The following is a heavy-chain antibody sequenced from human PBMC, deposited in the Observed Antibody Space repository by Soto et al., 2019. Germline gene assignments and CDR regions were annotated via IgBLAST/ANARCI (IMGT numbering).Heavy chain of an antibody. D-gene: IGHD3-3*01. CDR3: ARHGIDVVWRGVDY. J-gene: IGHJ4*02. CDR1: PDSSNISKSY. CDR2: SSYIGGA. Sequence: SETLSLTCALSPDSSNISKSYWDFLRHPPGEGLQSIGSSSYIGGALYNPCVQGGVAISVDTSKNQTSLQVTSVTAADTAMYFCARHGIDVVWRGVDYWGQGNPVT. V-gene: IGHV4-39*01.